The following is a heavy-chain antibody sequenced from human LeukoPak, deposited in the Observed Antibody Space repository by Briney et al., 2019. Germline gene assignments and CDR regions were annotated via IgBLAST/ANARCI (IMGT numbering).Heavy chain of an antibody. V-gene: IGHV1-69*05. Sequence: GASVKVSCKASGGTFSSYAISWVRQAPGQGLEWMGGIIPIFGTANYAQKFQGRVTMTTDTSTSTAYMELRSLRSDDTAVYYCAKWMGATTELLDYWGQGTLVTVSS. CDR3: AKWMGATTELLDY. D-gene: IGHD1-26*01. CDR1: GGTFSSYA. CDR2: IIPIFGTA. J-gene: IGHJ4*02.